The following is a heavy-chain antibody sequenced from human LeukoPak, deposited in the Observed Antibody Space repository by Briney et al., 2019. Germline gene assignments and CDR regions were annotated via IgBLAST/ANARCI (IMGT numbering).Heavy chain of an antibody. V-gene: IGHV3-23*01. J-gene: IGHJ6*02. D-gene: IGHD3-10*01. Sequence: PGGSLRLSCAASGFTFSSYAMNWVRQAPGKGLEWVSTISGSGGSKHYADSVEGRFTISRDNSKNTVYLQMNSLRAEDTAIYYCAKLTSASGAYGVDVWGQETTVTVSS. CDR3: AKLTSASGAYGVDV. CDR2: ISGSGGSK. CDR1: GFTFSSYA.